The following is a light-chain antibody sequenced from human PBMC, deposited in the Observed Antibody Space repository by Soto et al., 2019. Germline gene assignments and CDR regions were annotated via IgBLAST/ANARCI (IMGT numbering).Light chain of an antibody. J-gene: IGKJ4*01. CDR1: QSLLHSNGYNY. V-gene: IGKV2-28*01. CDR3: MQALQTPLT. Sequence: DIVMTQSPLSLPVTPGEPASISCRSSQSLLHSNGYNYLDWYLQKPGQSPQLLIYLGSNRASGVPERFRGSGTGTDFTLKISRVEAEDVGVYYCMQALQTPLTFGGGTKVEIK. CDR2: LGS.